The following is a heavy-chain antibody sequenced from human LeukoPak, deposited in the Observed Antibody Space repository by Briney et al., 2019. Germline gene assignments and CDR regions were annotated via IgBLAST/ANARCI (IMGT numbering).Heavy chain of an antibody. CDR1: GFTFNSYG. Sequence: GRSLRLSCAASGFTFNSYGMHWVRQAPGKGLEWVAVIWYDGSDKYYADSVKGRFTISRDNSNNTLYLQMNSLRAEDTAVYYSAREDCSSTSCLTRNWFDPWGQGTLVTVSS. D-gene: IGHD2-2*01. CDR2: IWYDGSDK. V-gene: IGHV3-33*01. J-gene: IGHJ5*02. CDR3: AREDCSSTSCLTRNWFDP.